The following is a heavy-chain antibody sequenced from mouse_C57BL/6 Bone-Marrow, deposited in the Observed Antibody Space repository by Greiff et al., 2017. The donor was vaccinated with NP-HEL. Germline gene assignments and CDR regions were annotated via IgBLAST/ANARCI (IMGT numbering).Heavy chain of an antibody. J-gene: IGHJ1*03. CDR1: GFTFSDFY. Sequence: EVKLMESGGGLVQSGRSLRLSCATSGFTFSDFYMEWVRQAPGKGLEWIAASRNKANDYTTEYSASVKGRFIVSRDTSQSILYLQMNALRAEDTAIYYCARDAWGYGRWYFDVWGTGTTVTVSS. V-gene: IGHV7-1*01. CDR3: ARDAWGYGRWYFDV. CDR2: SRNKANDYTT. D-gene: IGHD1-1*01.